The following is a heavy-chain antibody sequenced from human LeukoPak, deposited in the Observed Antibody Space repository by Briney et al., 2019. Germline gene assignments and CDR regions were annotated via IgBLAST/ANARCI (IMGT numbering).Heavy chain of an antibody. J-gene: IGHJ6*03. CDR3: ARVLRGSGPFYYHYYMDV. D-gene: IGHD3-10*01. CDR2: IYYSGST. CDR1: GGSFSGYY. Sequence: SETLSLTCAVYGGSFSGYYWSWIRQPPGKGLEWIGYIYYSGSTNYNPSLKSRVTISVDTPKNQFSLKLSSVTAADTAVYYCARVLRGSGPFYYHYYMDVWGKGTTVTISS. V-gene: IGHV4-59*01.